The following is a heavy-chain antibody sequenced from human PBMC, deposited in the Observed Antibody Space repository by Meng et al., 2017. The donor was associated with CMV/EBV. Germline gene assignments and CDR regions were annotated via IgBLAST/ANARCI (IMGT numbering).Heavy chain of an antibody. V-gene: IGHV1-69*02. Sequence: SVKVSCKASGGTFSSYTISWVRQAPGQGLEWMGRIIPILGIANYAQKFQGRVTITADKSTSTAYMELSRLRSDDTAVYYCARGGAYCGGDCYSFAFDIWGQGTMVTVSS. J-gene: IGHJ3*02. CDR2: IIPILGIA. D-gene: IGHD2-21*01. CDR3: ARGGAYCGGDCYSFAFDI. CDR1: GGTFSSYT.